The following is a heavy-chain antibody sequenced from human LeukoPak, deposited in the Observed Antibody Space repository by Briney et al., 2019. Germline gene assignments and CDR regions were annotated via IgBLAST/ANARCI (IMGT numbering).Heavy chain of an antibody. J-gene: IGHJ4*02. V-gene: IGHV3-11*04. D-gene: IGHD4-17*01. CDR1: GFTFSDYY. Sequence: GGSLRLSCAASGFTFSDYYMSWIRQAPGKGLEWISYINSGRTTIYYADSVKGRFTISRDNAKNSLYLQMNSLRAEDTAVYYCARVDYGDYPDYWGQGTLVTVSS. CDR2: INSGRTTI. CDR3: ARVDYGDYPDY.